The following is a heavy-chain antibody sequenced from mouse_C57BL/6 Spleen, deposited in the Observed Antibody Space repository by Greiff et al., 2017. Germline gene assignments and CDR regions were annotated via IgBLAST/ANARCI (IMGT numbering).Heavy chain of an antibody. D-gene: IGHD2-4*01. CDR2: IDPSDSET. CDR1: GYTFTSYW. Sequence: QVQLQQPGAELVRPGSSVKLSCKASGYTFTSYWMHWVKQRPIQGLEWIGNIDPSDSETHYNQKFKDKATLTVDKSSSTAYMQLSSLTSEDSAVYYCARSEDYDGYFDYWGQGTTLTVSS. V-gene: IGHV1-52*01. CDR3: ARSEDYDGYFDY. J-gene: IGHJ2*01.